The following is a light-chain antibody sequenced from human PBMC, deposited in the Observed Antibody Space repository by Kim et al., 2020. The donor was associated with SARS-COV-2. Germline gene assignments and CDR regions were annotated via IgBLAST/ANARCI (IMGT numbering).Light chain of an antibody. CDR2: DAS. CDR1: QSINTF. V-gene: IGKV3-11*01. CDR3: HQRGGWPLT. Sequence: EIVLTQSPATLSLSPGERATLSCRASQSINTFLAWYQQKPGQAPRLLIYDASNRATGIPARFSGSGSGTDFTLTISTLEPEDFAVYYCHQRGGWPLTFGGGTKG. J-gene: IGKJ4*01.